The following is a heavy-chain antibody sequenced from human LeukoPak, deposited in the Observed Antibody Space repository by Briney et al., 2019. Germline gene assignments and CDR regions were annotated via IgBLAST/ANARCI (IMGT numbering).Heavy chain of an antibody. CDR1: GGSIRSYY. Sequence: SETLSLACTVSGGSIRSYYWSWIRQPAGKGLEWIGRIYTSGSTNYNPSLKSRVTMSVDTSKNQFSLKLSSVTAADTAVYYCARDRPDYSFDYWGQGTLVTVSS. V-gene: IGHV4-4*07. CDR3: ARDRPDYSFDY. D-gene: IGHD2-15*01. CDR2: IYTSGST. J-gene: IGHJ4*02.